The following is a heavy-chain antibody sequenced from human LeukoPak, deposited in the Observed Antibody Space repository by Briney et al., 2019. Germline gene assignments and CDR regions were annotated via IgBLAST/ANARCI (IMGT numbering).Heavy chain of an antibody. CDR2: IYSGGST. CDR3: ARDRMRGGLDY. CDR1: GFTFSSYW. Sequence: GGSLRLSCAASGFTFSSYWMSWVRQAPGKGLEWVSVIYSGGSTYYADSVKGRFTISRDNSKNTLYLQMNSLRAEDTAVYYCARDRMRGGLDYWGQGTLVTVSS. D-gene: IGHD3-16*01. J-gene: IGHJ4*02. V-gene: IGHV3-66*01.